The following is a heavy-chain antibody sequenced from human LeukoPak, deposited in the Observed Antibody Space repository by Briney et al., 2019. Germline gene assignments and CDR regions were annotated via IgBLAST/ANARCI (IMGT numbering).Heavy chain of an antibody. J-gene: IGHJ5*02. CDR2: IYYSGST. D-gene: IGHD3-10*01. V-gene: IGHV4-39*07. CDR3: ARDSGTSGEVKFDP. Sequence: GSLRLSCAASGFTSSSYAMSWVRQAPGKGLEWIGSIYYSGSTNYNPSLKSRVTISVDTSKNQFSLKLSSVTAADTAVYYCARDSGTSGEVKFDPWGQGALVTVSS. CDR1: GFTSSSYA.